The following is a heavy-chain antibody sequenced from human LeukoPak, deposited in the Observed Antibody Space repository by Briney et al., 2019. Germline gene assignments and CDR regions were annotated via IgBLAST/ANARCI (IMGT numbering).Heavy chain of an antibody. V-gene: IGHV3-30*04. CDR3: AKVMLGTVALDC. J-gene: IGHJ4*02. CDR1: GFTFSTYA. Sequence: GRSLTLSCAASGFTFSTYAMHWVRQAPGEGLEWVAVISYDGSNKYYADSVKGRFTFSRDNSKNTLYLQMNSLRAEDTAIYYCAKVMLGTVALDCWGQGTLVTVSS. D-gene: IGHD4-23*01. CDR2: ISYDGSNK.